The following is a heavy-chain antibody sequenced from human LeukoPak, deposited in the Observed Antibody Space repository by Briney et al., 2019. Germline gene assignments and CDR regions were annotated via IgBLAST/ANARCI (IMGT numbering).Heavy chain of an antibody. V-gene: IGHV1-69*04. Sequence: GASVKVSCKASGYTFTGYYMHWVRQAPGQGLEWMGRIIPILGIANYAQKFQGRVTITADKSTSTAYMELSSLRSEDTAVYYCAREGRGYSYGYLFDYWGQGTLVTVSS. D-gene: IGHD5-18*01. J-gene: IGHJ4*02. CDR1: GYTFTGYY. CDR3: AREGRGYSYGYLFDY. CDR2: IIPILGIA.